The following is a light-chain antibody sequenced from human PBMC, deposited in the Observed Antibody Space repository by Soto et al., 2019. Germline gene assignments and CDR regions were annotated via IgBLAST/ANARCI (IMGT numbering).Light chain of an antibody. V-gene: IGKV3-20*01. CDR2: GAS. CDR1: QSISSTS. Sequence: EIVLTQSPGTLSLSLGERATLSCRTSQSISSTSLAWYQQKPGQAPRLLIYGASTRATGIPDRFSGSESGTDCTLTISRLEPEDFVGYYCQQYGNSPFTFGQGTRLEIK. J-gene: IGKJ5*01. CDR3: QQYGNSPFT.